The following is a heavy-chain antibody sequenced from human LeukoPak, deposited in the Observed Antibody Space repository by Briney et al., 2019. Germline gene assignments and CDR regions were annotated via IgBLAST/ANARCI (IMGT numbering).Heavy chain of an antibody. CDR1: GGSISSGSYY. CDR3: AREGDYYDSSGFVRYFDY. V-gene: IGHV4-61*02. D-gene: IGHD3-22*01. J-gene: IGHJ4*02. CDR2: IYTSGST. Sequence: SETLSLTCTVSGGSISSGSYYWSWIRQPAGKGLEWIGRIYTSGSTNYNPSLKSRVTISVDTSKSQFSLKLSSVTAADTAVYYCAREGDYYDSSGFVRYFDYWGQGTLVTVSS.